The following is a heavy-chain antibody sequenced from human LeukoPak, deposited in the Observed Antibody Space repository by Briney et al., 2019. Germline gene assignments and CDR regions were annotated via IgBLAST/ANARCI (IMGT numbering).Heavy chain of an antibody. D-gene: IGHD3-16*01. CDR1: GASINSCGYY. Sequence: KSSETQSLTCTFSGASINSCGYYWTWIRQHPGKGLEWIGHIYYSGSPYYNPSLKSRVSISVDTSKNQFSLKLSSVIAADTAVYYCARGQTHVLMGFWYFDYWGQGTLVTVSS. J-gene: IGHJ4*02. CDR2: IYYSGSP. CDR3: ARGQTHVLMGFWYFDY. V-gene: IGHV4-31*03.